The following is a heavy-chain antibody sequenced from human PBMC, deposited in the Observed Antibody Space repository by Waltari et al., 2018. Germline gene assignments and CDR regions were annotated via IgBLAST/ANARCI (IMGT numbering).Heavy chain of an antibody. CDR2: MNPNTGGA. CDR1: GYTFNDYY. CDR3: ARGGGDYGTFDY. J-gene: IGHJ4*02. Sequence: QVQLVQSGAEVKKPGASVKVSCQSSGYTFNDYYMSWVRQAPGQGLEWMGRMNPNTGGASSAQKFQGRVTMTRDTSISTLYMELSSLKSDDTAVYYCARGGGDYGTFDYWGQGTLVTVSS. D-gene: IGHD4-17*01. V-gene: IGHV1-2*06.